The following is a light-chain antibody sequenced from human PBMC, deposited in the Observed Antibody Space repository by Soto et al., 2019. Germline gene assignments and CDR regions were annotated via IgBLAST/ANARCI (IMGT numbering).Light chain of an antibody. Sequence: DIQMTQSPSSLSASVGDRVTITCQASQDITDYLHWYQQKPGKAPRLLIYDASNLETGVPSRFSGSGSGTDFTFTISSLQPEDTATYYCQQSEALVLNFGGGTKVEI. CDR3: QQSEALVLN. V-gene: IGKV1-33*01. J-gene: IGKJ4*01. CDR2: DAS. CDR1: QDITDY.